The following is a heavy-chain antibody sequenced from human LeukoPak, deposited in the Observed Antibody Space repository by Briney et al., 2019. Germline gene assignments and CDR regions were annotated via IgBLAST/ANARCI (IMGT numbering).Heavy chain of an antibody. CDR3: ARGRTFDY. Sequence: SETLSLTCTVSGGSISSYYWSWIRQPPGKGLEWIGNIYDRGSTKYNPSLKSRVTISVDTSKNQSSLRLSSVTAADTAVYYCARGRTFDYWGQGTLVTVSS. CDR2: IYDRGST. V-gene: IGHV4-59*01. CDR1: GGSISSYY. J-gene: IGHJ4*02.